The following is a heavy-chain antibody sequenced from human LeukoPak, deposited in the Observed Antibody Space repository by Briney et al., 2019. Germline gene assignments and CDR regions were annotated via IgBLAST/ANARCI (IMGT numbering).Heavy chain of an antibody. D-gene: IGHD5-24*01. J-gene: IGHJ4*02. CDR3: ARGKMATINYFDY. V-gene: IGHV1-3*01. CDR2: INADDGNT. CDR1: GYTFTTYA. Sequence: ASVKVSCKTSGYTFTTYAIHWVRQAPGQRLEWMGLINADDGNTRYSQRFQGRVTITRGTSANTAYMELSSLRFEDTAVYYCARGKMATINYFDYWGQGTLVTVSS.